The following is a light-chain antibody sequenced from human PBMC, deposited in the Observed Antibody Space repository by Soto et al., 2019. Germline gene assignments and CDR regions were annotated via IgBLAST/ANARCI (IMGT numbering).Light chain of an antibody. Sequence: EIVLTQSPGTLSLSVGERATLSCRASQSVSSSYLAWYQQKPGQAPRLLIYGASSRATGIPDRFSGSGSGTDFTLTISRLEPEDFAVYYCQQYRDSPLTFGGGTKVEIK. J-gene: IGKJ4*01. CDR1: QSVSSSY. CDR2: GAS. CDR3: QQYRDSPLT. V-gene: IGKV3-20*01.